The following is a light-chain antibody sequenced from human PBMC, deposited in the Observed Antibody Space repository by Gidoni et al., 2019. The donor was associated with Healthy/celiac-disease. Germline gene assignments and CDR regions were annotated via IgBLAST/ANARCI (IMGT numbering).Light chain of an antibody. Sequence: IQMTQSPSSLSASVGDRVTITCRASQSISSYLNWYQQKPGKAPKLLIYAASSLQSGVPSRFSGSGSGTDFTLTISRLQPEDFATYYCQQSYSTLWTFXXXTKVEIK. CDR1: QSISSY. V-gene: IGKV1-39*01. CDR3: QQSYSTLWT. CDR2: AAS. J-gene: IGKJ1*01.